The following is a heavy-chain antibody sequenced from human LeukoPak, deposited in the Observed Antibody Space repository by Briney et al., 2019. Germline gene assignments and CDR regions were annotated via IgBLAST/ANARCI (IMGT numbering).Heavy chain of an antibody. V-gene: IGHV4-30-4*08. CDR1: GGSISSGDYY. J-gene: IGHJ4*02. CDR2: IYYSGST. Sequence: SETLSLTCTVSGGSISSGDYYWSWIRQPPGKGLEWLGYIYYSGSTYYNPSLKSRVTISVDTSKNQFSLKLSSVTAADTAVYYCARESGGSYYSSFDYWGQGTLVTVSS. CDR3: ARESGGSYYSSFDY. D-gene: IGHD1-26*01.